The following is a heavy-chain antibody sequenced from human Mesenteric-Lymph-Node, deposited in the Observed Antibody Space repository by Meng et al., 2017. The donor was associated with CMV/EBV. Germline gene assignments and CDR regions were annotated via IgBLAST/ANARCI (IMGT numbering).Heavy chain of an antibody. CDR3: ARDHGVAVAGTDPPYLGMDV. D-gene: IGHD6-19*01. Sequence: SETLSLTCTVSGGSISRYYWGWIRQPPGKGLEWIGSIYYSGSTYYNPSLKSRVTISVDTSKNQFSLKLRSVTAADTAVYYCARDHGVAVAGTDPPYLGMDVWGQGTTVTVSS. V-gene: IGHV4-39*07. CDR2: IYYSGST. J-gene: IGHJ6*02. CDR1: GGSISRYY.